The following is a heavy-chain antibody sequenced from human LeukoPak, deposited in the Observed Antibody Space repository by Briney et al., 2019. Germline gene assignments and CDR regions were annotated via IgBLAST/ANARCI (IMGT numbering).Heavy chain of an antibody. D-gene: IGHD2-2*01. CDR3: AKYGEDCSSTSCYPLYYMDV. V-gene: IGHV3-53*01. Sequence: GGSLRLSCAASGFIVSSNYMSWVRQAPGRGLVWVSVLYSGGDTYYADSVKGRFTISRDNSKYTLFLQMNSLRAEDTAVYYCAKYGEDCSSTSCYPLYYMDVWGKGTTVTVSS. CDR1: GFIVSSNY. CDR2: LYSGGDT. J-gene: IGHJ6*03.